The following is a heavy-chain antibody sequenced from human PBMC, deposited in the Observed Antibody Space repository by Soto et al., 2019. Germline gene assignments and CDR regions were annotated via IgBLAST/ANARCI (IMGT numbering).Heavy chain of an antibody. CDR1: GGSISSYY. J-gene: IGHJ4*02. CDR3: ARAYGDYVFDF. V-gene: IGHV4-59*01. Sequence: QVQLQESGPGLVKPSETLSLTCTVSGGSISSYYWSWIRQPPGKGLEWIGYIYYSGSTNYNPSPKSRFPLSVDTSNNHFSLKLSSVTATDPAVYYCARAYGDYVFDFWGQGTLVTVSS. CDR2: IYYSGST. D-gene: IGHD4-17*01.